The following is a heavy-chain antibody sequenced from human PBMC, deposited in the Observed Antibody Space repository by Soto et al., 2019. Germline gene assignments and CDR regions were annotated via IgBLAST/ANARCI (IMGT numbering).Heavy chain of an antibody. CDR1: GGSISSSSYY. J-gene: IGHJ6*03. V-gene: IGHV4-39*01. CDR2: IYYSGST. Sequence: SETLSLTCTVSGGSISSSSYYWGWIRQPPGKGLEWIGSIYYSGSTYYNPSLKSRVTISVDTSKNQFSLKLSSVTAADTAVYYCARHLPGSYCSSTSCYAYYYMDVWGKGTTVTVSS. D-gene: IGHD2-2*01. CDR3: ARHLPGSYCSSTSCYAYYYMDV.